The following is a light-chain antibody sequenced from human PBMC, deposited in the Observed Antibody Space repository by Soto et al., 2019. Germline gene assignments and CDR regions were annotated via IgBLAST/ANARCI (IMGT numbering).Light chain of an antibody. CDR2: DAS. V-gene: IGKV1-5*01. CDR1: QSISSW. J-gene: IGKJ3*01. CDR3: QQYNSYLT. Sequence: DIQMTQSPSTLSASVGDRVTITCRASQSISSWLAWYQQKPGKAPKLLIYDASSLERGVPSRFSGSGSGTEFTLTISSLQPDDVATYYCQQYNSYLTFGPGTKVDIK.